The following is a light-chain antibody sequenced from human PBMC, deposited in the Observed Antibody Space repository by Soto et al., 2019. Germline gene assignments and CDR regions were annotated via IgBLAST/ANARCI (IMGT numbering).Light chain of an antibody. CDR1: QSISSW. J-gene: IGKJ5*01. Sequence: DIQMTQSPSMLSAFVGDRVTITCRASQSISSWLAWYQQKPGKAPKLLIYKSSNLQSRVPSRFSSSGSGTEFTLTFSSLQPDDLATYYCQQYNSYSSITFGQGTRLEIK. CDR2: KSS. CDR3: QQYNSYSSIT. V-gene: IGKV1-5*03.